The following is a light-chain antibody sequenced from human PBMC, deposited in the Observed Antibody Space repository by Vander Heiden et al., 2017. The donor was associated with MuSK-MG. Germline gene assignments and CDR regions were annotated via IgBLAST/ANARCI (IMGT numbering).Light chain of an antibody. CDR1: SSDVGLFDF. CDR3: SSYTGESPYF. CDR2: EVT. Sequence: QPALTQPASVSGSPGQSITVSCTGTSSDVGLFDFVSWYQQHPGKAPKLFISEVTNRPSGVSIRFSSSKSGHPASLTISGLQAEDEGDYYCSSYTGESPYFFGTGTKVNVL. J-gene: IGLJ1*01. V-gene: IGLV2-14*01.